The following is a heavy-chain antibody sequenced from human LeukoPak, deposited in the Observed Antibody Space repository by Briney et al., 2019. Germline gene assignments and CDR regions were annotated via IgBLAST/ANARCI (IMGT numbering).Heavy chain of an antibody. D-gene: IGHD4-11*01. Sequence: PGRSLRLSCAASGFTFSSYGMHWVRQAPGKGLEWVAVISYDGSNKYYADSVKGRFTISRDNSKNTLYLQMNSLGAEDTAVYYCARGLIYSPNWFDYWGQGTLVTVSS. CDR3: ARGLIYSPNWFDY. CDR1: GFTFSSYG. CDR2: ISYDGSNK. V-gene: IGHV3-30*03. J-gene: IGHJ5*01.